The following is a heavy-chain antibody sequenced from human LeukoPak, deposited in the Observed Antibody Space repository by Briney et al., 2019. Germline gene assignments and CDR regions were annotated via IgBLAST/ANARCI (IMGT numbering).Heavy chain of an antibody. CDR2: IKQDGSEK. J-gene: IGHJ4*02. CDR1: GFTLSSYW. D-gene: IGHD6-13*01. CDR3: ARGTIAAAGYYYFDY. V-gene: IGHV3-7*04. Sequence: TGGSLRLSCAASGFTLSSYWMSWVRQAPGKGLEWVANIKQDGSEKYYVDSVKGRFTISRDNAKNSLYLQMNSLRAEDTAVYYCARGTIAAAGYYYFDYWGQGIQVTVSS.